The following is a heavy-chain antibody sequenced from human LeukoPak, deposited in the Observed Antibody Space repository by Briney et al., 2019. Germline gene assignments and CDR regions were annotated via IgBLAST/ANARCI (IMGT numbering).Heavy chain of an antibody. CDR3: ARSSKQSIFDY. Sequence: SETLSLTCTVSGGSFSIYYWSWIRQPAGKGLEWIGRIYTSGSTNYNPSLKSRVTMSVDTSKNQFSLKLSSVTAADTAVYYCARSSKQSIFDYWGQGTLVTVSS. J-gene: IGHJ4*02. D-gene: IGHD6-19*01. CDR1: GGSFSIYY. CDR2: IYTSGST. V-gene: IGHV4-4*07.